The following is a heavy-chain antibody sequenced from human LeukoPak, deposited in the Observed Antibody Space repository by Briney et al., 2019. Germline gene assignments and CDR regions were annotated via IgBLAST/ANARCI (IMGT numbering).Heavy chain of an antibody. Sequence: GGSLRLSCASSGFRFDDYGMSWVRQAPGKGLEWVSGINWNGGSTAYADSVKGRFTISRDNAENSLYLQMNSLRDEDTALYYCARGLSTWSHAFDIWGQGTMVTVSS. CDR1: GFRFDDYG. CDR3: ARGLSTWSHAFDI. CDR2: INWNGGST. V-gene: IGHV3-20*04. J-gene: IGHJ3*02. D-gene: IGHD2-8*01.